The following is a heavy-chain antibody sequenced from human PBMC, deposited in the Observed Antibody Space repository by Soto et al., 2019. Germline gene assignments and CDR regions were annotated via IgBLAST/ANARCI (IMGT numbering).Heavy chain of an antibody. D-gene: IGHD6-19*01. CDR1: GYSFTSYW. CDR3: ARRRGGQWLVRSPWFDP. J-gene: IGHJ5*02. CDR2: IYPGDSDT. Sequence: PGESLKISCKGSGYSFTSYWIGWVRQMPGKGLEWMGIIYPGDSDTRYSPSFQGQVTISADKSISTAYLQWSSLKASDTAMYYCARRRGGQWLVRSPWFDPWGQGTLVTVSS. V-gene: IGHV5-51*01.